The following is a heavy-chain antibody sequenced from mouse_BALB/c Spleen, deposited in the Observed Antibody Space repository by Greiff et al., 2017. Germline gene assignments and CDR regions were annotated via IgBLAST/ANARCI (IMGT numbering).Heavy chain of an antibody. CDR2: IHPGSGGT. Sequence: QVQLKESGAELVRPGASVKLSCKALGYTFTDYEMHWVKQTPVHGLEWIGAIHPGSGGTAYNQKFKGKATLTADKSSSTAYMELSSLTSEDSAVYYCTPITTARDWYFDVWGAGTTVTVSS. V-gene: IGHV1-15*01. CDR1: GYTFTDYE. J-gene: IGHJ1*01. CDR3: TPITTARDWYFDV. D-gene: IGHD1-2*01.